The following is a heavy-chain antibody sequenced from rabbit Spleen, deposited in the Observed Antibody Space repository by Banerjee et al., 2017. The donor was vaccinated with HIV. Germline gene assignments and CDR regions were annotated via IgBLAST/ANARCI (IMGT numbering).Heavy chain of an antibody. Sequence: QQQLEESGGGLVKPEGSLTLTCKASGFDFSSNEMCWVRQAPGKGLEWIACIDTGSSGFTYFASWAKGRFTISKISSTTVTLQMTSLTAADTATYFCARDSGSSFSSYGMDLWGPGTLVTVS. V-gene: IGHV1S45*01. CDR2: IDTGSSGFT. CDR1: GFDFSSNE. D-gene: IGHD8-1*01. J-gene: IGHJ6*01. CDR3: ARDSGSSFSSYGMDL.